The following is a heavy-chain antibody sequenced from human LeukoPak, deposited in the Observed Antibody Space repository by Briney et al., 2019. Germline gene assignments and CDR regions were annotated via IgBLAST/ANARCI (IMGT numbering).Heavy chain of an antibody. V-gene: IGHV3-30*02. Sequence: GGSLRLSCAASGFTFSGSAMHWVRQAPGKGLDWVAFIHYDGSNKYYADSVKGRFTISRDDSKNTLYLQMNSLRAEDTAVYYCAKAASKRTDYGDYAFYYYMDVWGKGTTVTISS. D-gene: IGHD4-17*01. CDR3: AKAASKRTDYGDYAFYYYMDV. CDR2: IHYDGSNK. J-gene: IGHJ6*03. CDR1: GFTFSGSA.